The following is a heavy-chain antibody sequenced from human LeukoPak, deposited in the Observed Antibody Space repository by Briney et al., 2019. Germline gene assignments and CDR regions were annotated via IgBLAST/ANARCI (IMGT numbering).Heavy chain of an antibody. CDR3: ARVRIAVAGVFDY. V-gene: IGHV3-21*01. J-gene: IGHJ4*02. CDR1: GFTFSSYS. Sequence: GGSLRLSCAASGFTFSSYSMNRVRQAPGKGLEWVSSISSSSSYVYYADSVKGRFTISRDNAKNSLYLQMNSLRAEDTAVYYCARVRIAVAGVFDYWGQGTLVTVSS. CDR2: ISSSSSYV. D-gene: IGHD6-19*01.